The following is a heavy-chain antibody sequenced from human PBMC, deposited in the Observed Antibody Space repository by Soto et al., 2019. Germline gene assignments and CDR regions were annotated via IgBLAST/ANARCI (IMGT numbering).Heavy chain of an antibody. V-gene: IGHV4-31*03. CDR3: ARGRDGIVVVVAASDAFDI. J-gene: IGHJ3*02. CDR1: GGSISSGGYY. Sequence: SETLSLTCTVSGGSISSGGYYWSWIRQHPGKGLEWIGYIYYSGSTYYNPSLKSRVTISVDTSKNQFSLKLSSVTAADTAVYYCARGRDGIVVVVAASDAFDIWGQGTMVTVSS. CDR2: IYYSGST. D-gene: IGHD2-15*01.